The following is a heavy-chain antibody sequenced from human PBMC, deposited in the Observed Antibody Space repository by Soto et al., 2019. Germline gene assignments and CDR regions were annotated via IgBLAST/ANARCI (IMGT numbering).Heavy chain of an antibody. CDR1: GGSISSGGYS. CDR3: ARGVAAVTPTTHTTNYFDY. D-gene: IGHD6-13*01. J-gene: IGHJ4*02. V-gene: IGHV4-30-2*01. Sequence: SETLSLTCAVSGGSISSGGYSWSWIRQPPGKGLEWIGYIYHSGSTYYNPSLKSRVTISVDRSKNQFSLKLSSVTAADTAVYYCARGVAAVTPTTHTTNYFDYWGQGTLVTVS. CDR2: IYHSGST.